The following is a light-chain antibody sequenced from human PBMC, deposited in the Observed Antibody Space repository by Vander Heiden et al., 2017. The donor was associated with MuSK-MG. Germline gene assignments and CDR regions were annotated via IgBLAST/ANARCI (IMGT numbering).Light chain of an antibody. Sequence: DIVMTQSPLSLPVTPGEPASISCRSSQSLLHRNGYNFLDWYLRKPGQSPQLLIYLASKRASGVPDRFSGSGSGTDFTLTINKVEAEDVGVYFCRQSLLGPQTFGQGTKVEIK. J-gene: IGKJ1*01. CDR3: RQSLLGPQT. V-gene: IGKV2-28*01. CDR1: QSLLHRNGYNF. CDR2: LAS.